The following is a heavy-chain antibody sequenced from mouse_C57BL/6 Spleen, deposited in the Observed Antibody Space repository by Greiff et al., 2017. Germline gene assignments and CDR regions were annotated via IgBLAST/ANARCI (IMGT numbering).Heavy chain of an antibody. CDR2: IYPRSGNT. CDR3: ALWEACFAY. J-gene: IGHJ3*01. Sequence: QVQLKESGAELARPGASVKLSCKASGYTFTSYGISWVKQRTGQGLEWIGEIYPRSGNTYYNEKFKGKATLTADKSSSTAYMELRSLTSEDSAVYFCALWEACFAYWGQGTLVTVSA. D-gene: IGHD1-1*02. V-gene: IGHV1-81*01. CDR1: GYTFTSYG.